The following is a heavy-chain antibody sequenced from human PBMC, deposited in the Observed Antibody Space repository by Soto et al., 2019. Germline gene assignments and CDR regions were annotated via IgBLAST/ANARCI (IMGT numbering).Heavy chain of an antibody. J-gene: IGHJ6*02. Sequence: QVQLVQSGAEVNKPGSSVKVSCKASGGTFSSYAISWVRQAPGQGLEWMGGIIPIFGTANYAQKFQGRVTITADESTSTAYMELSSLRSEDTAVYYCARGGPRGYYYYYYGMDVWGQGTTVTVSS. CDR1: GGTFSSYA. CDR3: ARGGPRGYYYYYYGMDV. D-gene: IGHD5-12*01. CDR2: IIPIFGTA. V-gene: IGHV1-69*01.